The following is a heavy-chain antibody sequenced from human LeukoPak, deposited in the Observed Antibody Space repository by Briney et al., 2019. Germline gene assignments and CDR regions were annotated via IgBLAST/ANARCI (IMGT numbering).Heavy chain of an antibody. CDR2: IYSGGST. CDR1: GFTVSNYY. J-gene: IGHJ4*02. D-gene: IGHD6-6*01. V-gene: IGHV3-53*01. Sequence: PGGSLRLSCAASGFTVSNYYMSWVRQAPGKGLEWVSVIYSGGSTYYADSVKGRFTISRDTSKNTLSLQMNSLRAEDTAVYYCASLSLGHYWGQGTLVTVSS. CDR3: ASLSLGHY.